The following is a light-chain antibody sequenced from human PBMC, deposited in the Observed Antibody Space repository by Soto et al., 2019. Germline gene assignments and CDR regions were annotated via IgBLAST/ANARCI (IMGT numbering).Light chain of an antibody. Sequence: DIPMTQSPSSVSASVGDRVTITCRASQDVDSWLAWYQQKPGKAPKLLIYAASTLQSGVPSRFTGSGSGTDFTVTISSLQPEDFATYYCQQGSSFPWTFGQGTKVEIK. CDR3: QQGSSFPWT. CDR1: QDVDSW. CDR2: AAS. J-gene: IGKJ1*01. V-gene: IGKV1-12*01.